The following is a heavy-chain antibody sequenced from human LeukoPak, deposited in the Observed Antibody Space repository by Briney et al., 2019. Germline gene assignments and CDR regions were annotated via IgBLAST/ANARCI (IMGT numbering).Heavy chain of an antibody. CDR1: GFTFSSYD. Sequence: GGSLRLSCAASGFTFSSYDMHWVRQAPGKGLEWVSAIGTAGDTYYPGSVKGRFTISRENAKNSLYLQMNSLRAGDTAVYYCARGPSGSYYTGELDYWGQGTLVTVSS. J-gene: IGHJ4*02. CDR3: ARGPSGSYYTGELDY. V-gene: IGHV3-13*01. D-gene: IGHD3-10*01. CDR2: IGTAGDT.